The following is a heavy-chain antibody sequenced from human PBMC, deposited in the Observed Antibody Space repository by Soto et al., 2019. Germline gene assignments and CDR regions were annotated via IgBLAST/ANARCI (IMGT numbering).Heavy chain of an antibody. Sequence: ASVKVSCKASGYAFTGYYMHWVRQAPGQGLEWMGWINPNSGGTNYAQKFQGRVTMTRDTSISTAYMELSRLRSDDTAVYYCARENGRFLEWAYGMDVWGQGTTVTVSS. CDR3: ARENGRFLEWAYGMDV. CDR2: INPNSGGT. D-gene: IGHD3-3*01. J-gene: IGHJ6*02. CDR1: GYAFTGYY. V-gene: IGHV1-2*02.